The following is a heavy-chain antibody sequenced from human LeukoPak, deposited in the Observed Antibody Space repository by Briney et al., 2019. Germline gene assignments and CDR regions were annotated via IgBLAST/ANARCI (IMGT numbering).Heavy chain of an antibody. Sequence: PGRSLRLSCAASGFTFSSYSMSWVRQAPGKGLEWVSSIGSSGTSTYYADSVKGRFTISRDNSKNTLYLQMNSLRAEDTAVYYCAKDRPCTTCSPSDYWGQGTLVTVSS. CDR1: GFTFSSYS. J-gene: IGHJ4*02. CDR3: AKDRPCTTCSPSDY. CDR2: IGSSGTST. V-gene: IGHV3-23*01. D-gene: IGHD2-2*01.